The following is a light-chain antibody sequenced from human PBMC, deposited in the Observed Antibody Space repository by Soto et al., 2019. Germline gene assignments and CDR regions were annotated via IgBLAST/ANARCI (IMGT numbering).Light chain of an antibody. CDR2: EDN. CDR1: SGSIATNY. V-gene: IGLV6-57*04. Sequence: NFMLTQPPSVSGSPGKTVTISCTRSSGSIATNYVQWYQQRPRSAPTTVLYEDNRRPPGVPDRFSGSIDRYSNSASLTISGLRTDDEDDYYWQSYDAYTPLVFGGGTKVTVL. CDR3: QSYDAYTPLV. J-gene: IGLJ2*01.